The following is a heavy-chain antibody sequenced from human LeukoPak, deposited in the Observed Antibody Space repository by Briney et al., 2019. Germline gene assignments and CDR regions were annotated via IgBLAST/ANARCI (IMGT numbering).Heavy chain of an antibody. CDR1: GGSISSGGYY. CDR3: ARSDYGGNSPLQH. CDR2: IYHSGST. J-gene: IGHJ1*01. Sequence: PSETLSLTCTVSGGSISSGGYYWSWIRQPPGKGLEWIGYIYHSGSTNYNPSLKSRVTISVDTSKNQFSLKLSSVTAADTAVYYCARSDYGGNSPLQHWGQGTLVTVSS. V-gene: IGHV4-61*08. D-gene: IGHD4-23*01.